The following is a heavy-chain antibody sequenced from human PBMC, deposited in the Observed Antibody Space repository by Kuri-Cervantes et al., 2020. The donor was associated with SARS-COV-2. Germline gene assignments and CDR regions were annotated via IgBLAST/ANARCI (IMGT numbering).Heavy chain of an antibody. CDR1: GFAFNSYA. Sequence: GGSLRLSCAASGFAFNSYAMSWVRQAPGKGLEWVSAISGRGGATYYADSVKGRFTISRDNSKNTLYLQMNSLRAEDTAVYYCAKGSTVTTYADFDLWGRGTRVTVSS. D-gene: IGHD4-17*01. CDR3: AKGSTVTTYADFDL. V-gene: IGHV3-23*01. CDR2: ISGRGGAT. J-gene: IGHJ2*01.